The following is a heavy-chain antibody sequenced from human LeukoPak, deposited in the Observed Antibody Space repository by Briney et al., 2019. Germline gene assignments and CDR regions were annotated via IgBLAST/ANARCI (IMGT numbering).Heavy chain of an antibody. D-gene: IGHD3-3*01. Sequence: SETLSLTCTVSGGSISSYYWSWIRQPPGKGLEWIGYIYYSGSTNYNPSLKSRVTISVDTSKNQFSLKLSSVTAADTAVYYCARQSPTGRITIFGVVPGYFDYWGQGTLVTVSS. V-gene: IGHV4-59*08. J-gene: IGHJ4*02. CDR1: GGSISSYY. CDR2: IYYSGST. CDR3: ARQSPTGRITIFGVVPGYFDY.